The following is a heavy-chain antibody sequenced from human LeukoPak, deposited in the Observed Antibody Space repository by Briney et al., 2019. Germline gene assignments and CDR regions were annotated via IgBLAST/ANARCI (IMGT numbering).Heavy chain of an antibody. CDR2: IKEDGSKK. CDR3: ARDSRSCRSSDCRGDAFGI. J-gene: IGHJ3*02. D-gene: IGHD6-25*01. Sequence: GGSLRLSCGASGFTLSSYWMTWVRQAPGKGLEWVANIKEDGSKKYYVESVRGRFTIPRDNAENSLYLQMNSLRAEDTAVYYCARDSRSCRSSDCRGDAFGIWGQGTMVTVSS. CDR1: GFTLSSYW. V-gene: IGHV3-7*01.